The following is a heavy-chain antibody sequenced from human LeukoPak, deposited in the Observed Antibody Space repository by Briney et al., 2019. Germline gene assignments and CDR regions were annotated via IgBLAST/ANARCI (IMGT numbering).Heavy chain of an antibody. CDR2: INHSGST. Sequence: SETLSLTCAVYGGSFSGYYWSWIRQPPGKGLEWIGEINHSGSTNYIPSLKRRVTISVDTPKNRFSLKLSSVTAADTAVYYCARGVGVYSNYPTYYYYYYMDVWGKGTTVTVSS. J-gene: IGHJ6*03. CDR3: ARGVGVYSNYPTYYYYYYMDV. V-gene: IGHV4-34*01. D-gene: IGHD4-11*01. CDR1: GGSFSGYY.